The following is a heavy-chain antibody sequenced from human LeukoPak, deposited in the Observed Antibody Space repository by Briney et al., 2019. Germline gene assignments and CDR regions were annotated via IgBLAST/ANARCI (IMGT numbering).Heavy chain of an antibody. J-gene: IGHJ1*01. CDR2: ISSSSSTI. CDR3: AKLGQLVPEN. D-gene: IGHD6-6*01. CDR1: GFTFSSYS. V-gene: IGHV3-48*01. Sequence: GGSLRLSCAASGFTFSSYSMNWVRQAPGKGLEWVSYISSSSSTICYADSVKGRFTISRDNSENALSLQMNSLRAEDTAVYYCAKLGQLVPENWGQGALVTVSS.